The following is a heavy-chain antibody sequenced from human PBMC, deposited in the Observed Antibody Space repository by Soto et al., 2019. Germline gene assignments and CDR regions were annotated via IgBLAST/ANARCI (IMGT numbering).Heavy chain of an antibody. CDR1: GFTFSSCT. D-gene: IGHD2-8*02. CDR3: SGCNGGACNKNYGMDV. Sequence: EVHLVESGGGLVKPGGSLRLSCAVSGFTFSSCTMNWVRQAPGKGLEWVSSISPSSGHIYYADSVKGRFTISRDNAKNSLFLQMNTMRGEDTAVYYCSGCNGGACNKNYGMDVWGQGTTVTVSS. V-gene: IGHV3-21*01. CDR2: ISPSSGHI. J-gene: IGHJ6*02.